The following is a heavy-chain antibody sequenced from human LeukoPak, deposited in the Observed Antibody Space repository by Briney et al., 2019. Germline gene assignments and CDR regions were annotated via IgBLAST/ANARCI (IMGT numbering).Heavy chain of an antibody. Sequence: PSETLSLTCTVSGGSISSSSYYWGWIRQPPGKGLEWIGSIYYSGSTYYNPSLKSRVTISVDTSKNQFSLKLSSVTAADTAVYYCARQKHSSGWCLSPYYFDYWGQGTLVTVSS. D-gene: IGHD6-19*01. V-gene: IGHV4-39*01. CDR3: ARQKHSSGWCLSPYYFDY. CDR1: GGSISSSSYY. J-gene: IGHJ4*02. CDR2: IYYSGST.